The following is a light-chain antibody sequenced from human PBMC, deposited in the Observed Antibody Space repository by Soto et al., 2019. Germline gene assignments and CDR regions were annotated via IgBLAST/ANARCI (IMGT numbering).Light chain of an antibody. V-gene: IGKV1-5*03. CDR3: QHYNSYSEA. J-gene: IGKJ1*01. CDR2: TAS. CDR1: QTISSW. Sequence: DIQMTQSPSTLSASVGDRVSMTCRGSQTISSWLAWYQQKPGKAPKLLIYTASTLKSGVPSRFSGSGSGTEFTLTTSSLQPDDFATYYCQHYNSYSEAFGQGTKVDIK.